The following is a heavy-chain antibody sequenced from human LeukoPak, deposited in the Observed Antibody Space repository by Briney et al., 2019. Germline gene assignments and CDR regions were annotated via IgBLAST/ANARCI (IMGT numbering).Heavy chain of an antibody. CDR3: ATEKGDSPDY. J-gene: IGHJ4*02. CDR1: GFTFSTYA. D-gene: IGHD2-21*01. CDR2: ISGDGGTI. Sequence: GGSLRLSCAASGFTFSTYAMSWVRQAPGKGLEWVSAISGDGGTIYYADSVKGRFTISRDNSKDTLYLQMNSLRADDTAVYYCATEKGDSPDYWGQGTLVTVSS. V-gene: IGHV3-23*01.